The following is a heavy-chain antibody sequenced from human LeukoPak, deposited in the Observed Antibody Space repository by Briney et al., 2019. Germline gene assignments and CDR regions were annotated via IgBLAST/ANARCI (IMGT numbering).Heavy chain of an antibody. Sequence: GGSLRLSCAASGFAFSSYAMSWVRQAPGKGLEWVSAISGSGGSTYYADSVKGRFTISRDNSKNTLYLQMNSRRAEDTAVYYCAKAVDGSGSYYYYYYMDVWGKGTTVTVSS. CDR2: ISGSGGST. V-gene: IGHV3-23*01. CDR3: AKAVDGSGSYYYYYYMDV. D-gene: IGHD3-10*01. J-gene: IGHJ6*03. CDR1: GFAFSSYA.